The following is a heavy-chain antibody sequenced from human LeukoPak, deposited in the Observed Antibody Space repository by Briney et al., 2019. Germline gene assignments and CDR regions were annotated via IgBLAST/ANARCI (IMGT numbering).Heavy chain of an antibody. D-gene: IGHD5-24*01. CDR2: IYYSGST. CDR3: ARRDGYKGGWFDP. Sequence: PSQTLSLTCTVSGGSISSGDYYWSWIRQPPGKGLEWIGYIYYSGSTYSNPSLKSRVTISVDTSKNQFSLKLSSVTAADTAVYYCARRDGYKGGWFDPWGQGTLVTVSS. CDR1: GGSISSGDYY. J-gene: IGHJ5*02. V-gene: IGHV4-30-4*01.